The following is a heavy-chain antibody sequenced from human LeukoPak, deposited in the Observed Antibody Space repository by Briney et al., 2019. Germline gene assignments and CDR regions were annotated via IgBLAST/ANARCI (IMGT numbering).Heavy chain of an antibody. J-gene: IGHJ4*02. CDR1: EFTFDKHW. V-gene: IGHV3-74*01. CDR3: ATGNYYDSRGYYTFGH. CDR2: INGDGTIT. Sequence: QAGGSLRLSCAASEFTFDKHWMHWVRQAPGKGLVWVSRINGDGTITSYADSVKGAFIISRDNAKNTLYLQVSSLRAEDTAVYYCATGNYYDSRGYYTFGHWGQGTLVTVSS. D-gene: IGHD3-22*01.